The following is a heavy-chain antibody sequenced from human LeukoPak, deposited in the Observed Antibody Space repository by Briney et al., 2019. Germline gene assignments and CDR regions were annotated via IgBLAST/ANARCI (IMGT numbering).Heavy chain of an antibody. CDR2: VIPLFVTA. Sequence: SLNLSCKASGGTFSSYAISWVRQAPGRGLEWMGGVIPLFVTANYAQKFQGRVTITADESTSTAYMELSSLRSEDTAVYYCARELRYNYYDSSGYPPYFDYWGQGTLVTVSS. J-gene: IGHJ4*02. CDR3: ARELRYNYYDSSGYPPYFDY. CDR1: GGTFSSYA. D-gene: IGHD3-22*01. V-gene: IGHV1-69*13.